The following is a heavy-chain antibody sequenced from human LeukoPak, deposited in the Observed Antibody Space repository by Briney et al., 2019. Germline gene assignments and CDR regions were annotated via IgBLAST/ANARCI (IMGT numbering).Heavy chain of an antibody. Sequence: GGSLRLSCAASGFTFSSYSMNWVRQAPGKGLEWVSSIRSSSSYIYYADSVKGRFTISRDNAKNSLYLQMNSLRAEDTAVYYCAREGYGDAFDIWGQGTMVTVSS. J-gene: IGHJ3*02. V-gene: IGHV3-21*01. CDR3: AREGYGDAFDI. CDR1: GFTFSSYS. D-gene: IGHD1-1*01. CDR2: IRSSSSYI.